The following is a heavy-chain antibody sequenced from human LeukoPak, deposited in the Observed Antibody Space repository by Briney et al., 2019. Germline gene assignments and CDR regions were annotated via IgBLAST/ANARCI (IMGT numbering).Heavy chain of an antibody. D-gene: IGHD3-10*01. J-gene: IGHJ4*02. CDR1: GGSFSGYY. Sequence: SETLSLTCAVYGGSFSGYYWSWIRQPPGKGLEWIGEINHSGSTNYNPSLKSRVTISVDTSKNQFSLKLSSVTAADTAVYYCAKRGGRSNFGSGSYYFDYWGQGTLVTVSS. CDR2: INHSGST. V-gene: IGHV4-34*01. CDR3: AKRGGRSNFGSGSYYFDY.